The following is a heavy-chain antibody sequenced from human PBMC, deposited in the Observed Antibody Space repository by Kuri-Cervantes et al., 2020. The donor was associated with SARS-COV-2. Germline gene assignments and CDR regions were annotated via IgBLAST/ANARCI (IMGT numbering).Heavy chain of an antibody. CDR2: IIPTFGTA. J-gene: IGHJ6*02. V-gene: IGHV1-69*06. CDR1: GGTFSSYA. D-gene: IGHD5-24*01. CDR3: AGSRWLQLDYYYYYGMDV. Sequence: SVKVSFKASGGTFSSYAISWVRQAPGQGLEWMGGIIPTFGTANYAQKFQGRVTITAGKSTSTAYMELSSLRSEDTAVYYCAGSRWLQLDYYYYYGMDVWGQGTTVTVSS.